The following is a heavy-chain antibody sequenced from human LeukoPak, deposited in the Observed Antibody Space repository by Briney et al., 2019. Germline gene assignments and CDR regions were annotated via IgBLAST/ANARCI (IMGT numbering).Heavy chain of an antibody. V-gene: IGHV3-23*01. D-gene: IGHD3-22*01. Sequence: GGSLRLSCAASGISISSYAMSWVRQAPGKGPEWVSGISISGGSTSYADSVKGRFTISRDNPRNTLYMETNSLRAEDTALYYCAIMHPYWDGRGYWVQWGQGTLVTVSS. CDR3: AIMHPYWDGRGYWVQ. J-gene: IGHJ4*02. CDR1: GISISSYA. CDR2: ISISGGST.